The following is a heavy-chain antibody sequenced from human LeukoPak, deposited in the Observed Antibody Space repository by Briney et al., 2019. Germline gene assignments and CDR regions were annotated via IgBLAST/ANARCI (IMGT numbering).Heavy chain of an antibody. CDR1: GFTFSSYA. CDR3: AKEGGYCSSTSCYRRYYFDY. D-gene: IGHD2-2*01. CDR2: ISGSGGST. J-gene: IGHJ4*02. V-gene: IGHV3-23*01. Sequence: PGGSLRLSCAASGFTFSSYAMSWVRQAPGKGLEWVSGISGSGGSTYYADSVKGRFTISRDNSKNTLYLQMNSLRAEDTAIYYCAKEGGYCSSTSCYRRYYFDYWDQGTLVTVSS.